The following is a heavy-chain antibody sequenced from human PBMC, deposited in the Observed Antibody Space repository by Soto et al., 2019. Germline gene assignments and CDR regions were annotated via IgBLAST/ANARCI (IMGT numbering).Heavy chain of an antibody. Sequence: PGGSLRLSCAASGFTFSSYWMHWVRQAPGKGLVWVSRINSDGSSTSYADSVKGRFTISRDNAKNTLYLQMNSLRAEDTAVYYCAFLPYCDILTGYYTHIIDYGMDVWGQATTVTVSS. D-gene: IGHD3-9*01. CDR1: GFTFSSYW. CDR2: INSDGSST. CDR3: AFLPYCDILTGYYTHIIDYGMDV. V-gene: IGHV3-74*01. J-gene: IGHJ6*01.